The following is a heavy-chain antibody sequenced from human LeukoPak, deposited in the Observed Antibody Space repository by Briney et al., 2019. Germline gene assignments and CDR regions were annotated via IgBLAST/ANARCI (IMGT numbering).Heavy chain of an antibody. J-gene: IGHJ6*03. D-gene: IGHD6-13*01. CDR3: ARETGYSSSWYGYYYMDV. CDR2: IYHSGST. Sequence: SETLSLTCTVSGYSISSGYYWGWIRQPPGKGLEWIGSIYHSGSTYYNPSLKSRVTISVDTSKNQFSLKLSSVTAADTAVYCCARETGYSSSWYGYYYMDVWGKGTTVTVSS. V-gene: IGHV4-38-2*02. CDR1: GYSISSGYY.